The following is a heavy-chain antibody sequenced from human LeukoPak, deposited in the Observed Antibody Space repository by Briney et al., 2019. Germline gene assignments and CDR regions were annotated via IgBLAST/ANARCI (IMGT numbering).Heavy chain of an antibody. CDR3: ARGYSSGWYGY. D-gene: IGHD6-19*01. Sequence: GSLRLSCAASGFTFSSSAMSWVRQPPGKGLEWIGEINHSGSTNYNPSLKSRVTISVDTSKNQFSLKLSSVTAADTAVYYCARGYSSGWYGYWGQGTLVTVSS. CDR2: INHSGST. V-gene: IGHV4-34*01. J-gene: IGHJ4*02. CDR1: GFTFSSSA.